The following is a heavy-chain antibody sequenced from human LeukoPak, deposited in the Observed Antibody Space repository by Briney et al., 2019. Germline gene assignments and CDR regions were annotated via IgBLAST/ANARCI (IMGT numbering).Heavy chain of an antibody. CDR1: GYTFTSYD. CDR3: ARTRGANTGGWFDP. V-gene: IGHV1-8*01. D-gene: IGHD1-26*01. Sequence: ASVKVSCKASGYTFTSYDINWVRQATGQGLEWMGWMNPNSGNTGYAQKFQGRVTMTRNTSISTAYMELSSLRSDDTAVYYCARTRGANTGGWFDPWGQGTLVTVSS. CDR2: MNPNSGNT. J-gene: IGHJ5*02.